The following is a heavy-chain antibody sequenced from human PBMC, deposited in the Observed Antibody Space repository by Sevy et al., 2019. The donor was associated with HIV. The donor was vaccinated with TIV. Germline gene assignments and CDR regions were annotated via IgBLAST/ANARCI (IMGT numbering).Heavy chain of an antibody. D-gene: IGHD3-10*01. J-gene: IGHJ5*02. CDR3: ARLAVVSGRFDP. CDR1: GFTFSTYW. Sequence: GGSLRLSCAASGFTFSTYWMSWVRQAPGKGLEWVANINQGGTESHYVDSVKGRFTISRDNAQNSLYLQMNSLRADAMAVYYCARLAVVSGRFDPWGQGTLVTVSS. V-gene: IGHV3-7*03. CDR2: INQGGTES.